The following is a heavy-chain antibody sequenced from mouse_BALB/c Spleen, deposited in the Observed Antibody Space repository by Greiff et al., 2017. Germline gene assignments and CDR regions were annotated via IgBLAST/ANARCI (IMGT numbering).Heavy chain of an antibody. CDR2: ISYDGSN. CDR3: ARGDYGTNYAMDY. V-gene: IGHV3-6*02. J-gene: IGHJ4*01. D-gene: IGHD1-1*01. Sequence: EVKLVDSGPGLVKPSQSLSLTCSVTGYSITSGYYWNWIRQFPGNKLEWMGYISYDGSNNYNPSLKNRISITRDTSKNQFFLKLNSVTTEDTATYYCARGDYGTNYAMDYWGQGTSVTVSS. CDR1: GYSITSGYY.